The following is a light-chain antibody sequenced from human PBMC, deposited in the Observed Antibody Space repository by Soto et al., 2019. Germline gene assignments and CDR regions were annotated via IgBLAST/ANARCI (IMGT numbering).Light chain of an antibody. V-gene: IGKV3D-20*02. J-gene: IGKJ5*01. CDR1: QSVSNRY. CDR2: GAS. Sequence: EIVLTQSPGTLSLSPGERATLSCWASQSVSNRYLAWYQQKPGQAPRLLIYGASSRATGIPDRFGGSGSGTDFTLTISSLEPEDFAVYYCQQRNNWPPGITFGQGTRLEIK. CDR3: QQRNNWPPGIT.